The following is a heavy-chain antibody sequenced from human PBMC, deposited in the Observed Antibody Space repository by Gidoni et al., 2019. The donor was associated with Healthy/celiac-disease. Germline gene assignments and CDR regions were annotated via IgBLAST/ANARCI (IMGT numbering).Heavy chain of an antibody. CDR3: ARDHMVTPYYYYGMDV. CDR1: GYTFTSYG. Sequence: LVQSGAEVKKPGASVKVYCKDSGYTFTSYGISGVRQAPGQGLEWMGWISGYNGNTNYAQKLQDRVTMTTDTSTSTAYMELRSLGSDDTAVYYCARDHMVTPYYYYGMDVWGQGTTVTVSS. V-gene: IGHV1-18*01. J-gene: IGHJ6*02. CDR2: ISGYNGNT. D-gene: IGHD5-18*01.